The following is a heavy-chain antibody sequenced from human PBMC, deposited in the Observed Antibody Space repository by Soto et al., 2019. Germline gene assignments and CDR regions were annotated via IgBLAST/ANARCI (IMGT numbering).Heavy chain of an antibody. CDR3: ARVGYSSSWYGGHQNWFDP. J-gene: IGHJ5*02. Sequence: TLSLTCTVSGGSISSGDYYWSWIRQPPGKGLEWIGYIYYSGSTYYNPSLKSRVTISVDTSKNQFSLKLSSVTAADTAVYYCARVGYSSSWYGGHQNWFDPWGQGTLVTVSS. D-gene: IGHD6-13*01. CDR2: IYYSGST. V-gene: IGHV4-30-4*01. CDR1: GGSISSGDYY.